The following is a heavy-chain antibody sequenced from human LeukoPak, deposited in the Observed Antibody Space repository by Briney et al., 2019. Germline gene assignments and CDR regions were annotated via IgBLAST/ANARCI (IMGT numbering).Heavy chain of an antibody. CDR1: GFTFSDLW. V-gene: IGHV3-48*01. CDR2: ISSSSGAI. CDR3: ARDRGYCSGGSCYGNWFDL. D-gene: IGHD2-15*01. Sequence: GGSLRLSCVVSGFTFSDLWMSWVRQAPGKGLEWVSYISSSSGAIYYADSVKGRFTISRDNAKNSLYLQMNSLRAEDTAVYYCARDRGYCSGGSCYGNWFDLWGQGTLVTVSS. J-gene: IGHJ5*02.